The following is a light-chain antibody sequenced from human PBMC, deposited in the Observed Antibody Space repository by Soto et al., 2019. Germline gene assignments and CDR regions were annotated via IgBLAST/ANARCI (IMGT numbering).Light chain of an antibody. CDR3: QHYNNWPQT. V-gene: IGKV3-15*01. J-gene: IGKJ2*01. CDR1: QSVSSN. Sequence: EIVMTQSPATLSVSPGERATLSCRASQSVSSNLAWYQQKPGQATRLLIYGASTRAPGIPARFSGSGSGTEFTLTISSRQSEYFAVYYCQHYNNWPQTVGQGTKLEIK. CDR2: GAS.